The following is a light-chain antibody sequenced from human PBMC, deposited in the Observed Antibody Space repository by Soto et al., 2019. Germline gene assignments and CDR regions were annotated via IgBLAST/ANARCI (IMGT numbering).Light chain of an antibody. V-gene: IGKV1-9*01. CDR3: YQLNSYPLT. CDR1: QGISSY. CDR2: AAS. J-gene: IGKJ3*01. Sequence: IELTQSPSSLSASVGDRVTITCRASQGISSYLAWYQQKPGKAPKLLIYAASTLQGGVPPRFSGSGSGTEFTSPITSLQHEDVATKYCYQLNSYPLTFGPGTNVDIQ.